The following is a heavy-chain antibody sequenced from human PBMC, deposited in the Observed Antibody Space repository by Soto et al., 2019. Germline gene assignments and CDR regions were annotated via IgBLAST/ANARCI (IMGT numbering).Heavy chain of an antibody. CDR1: GGTFRTAA. V-gene: IGHV1-69*12. J-gene: IGHJ6*02. Sequence: QVQLEQSGAEVKKPGSSVKVSCKASGGTFRTAAISWVRQAPGQGLEWMGGIMPVFRTPDYAQKFQGRVTITADESTNTASMVLSGLRSDDTAVYYCARDNDRPQLGGNYYYILDVWGQGTTITVSS. CDR3: ARDNDRPQLGGNYYYILDV. D-gene: IGHD2-8*01. CDR2: IMPVFRTP.